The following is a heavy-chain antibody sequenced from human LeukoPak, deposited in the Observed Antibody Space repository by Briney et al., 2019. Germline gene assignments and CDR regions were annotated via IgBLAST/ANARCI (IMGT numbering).Heavy chain of an antibody. CDR1: GYTFTSSG. J-gene: IGHJ4*02. D-gene: IGHD1-1*01. Sequence: GASVKVSCKASGYTFTSSGITWVRQAPGQGLEWMGWISPYTGNTNYAQKLQGRVTMTTDTSTSTAYMELRSLRFDDTAVYYCARDPGNWNDQGPHLFFDYWGQGTLVTVSS. CDR2: ISPYTGNT. V-gene: IGHV1-18*01. CDR3: ARDPGNWNDQGPHLFFDY.